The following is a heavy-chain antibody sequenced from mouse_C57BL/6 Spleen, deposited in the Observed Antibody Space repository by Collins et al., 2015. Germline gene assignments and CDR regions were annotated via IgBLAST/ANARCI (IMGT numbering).Heavy chain of an antibody. J-gene: IGHJ1*01. Sequence: QIQLVQSGPELKKPGETVKISCKASGYTFTNYGMNWVKQAPGKGLKWMGWINTYTGEPTYADDFKGRFAFSLETSASTAYLQINNLKNEDTATYFFARDGYPLYWYFDVWGAGTTVTVSS. D-gene: IGHD2-3*01. CDR3: ARDGYPLYWYFDV. V-gene: IGHV9-3-1*01. CDR2: INTYTGEP. CDR1: GYTFTNYG.